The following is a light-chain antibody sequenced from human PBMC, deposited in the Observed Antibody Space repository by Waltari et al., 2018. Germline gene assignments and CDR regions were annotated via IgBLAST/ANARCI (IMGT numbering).Light chain of an antibody. Sequence: QSVLTQPPSVSAAPGQEVTISCSGDSSNIGVRYVSWYRHLPGAAPELIIYENDKRPSGLPDRFSGSQSGTSATLAITGLQTGDEADYYGGAYDSSLRAYLFGTATKVTVL. V-gene: IGLV1-51*02. J-gene: IGLJ1*01. CDR1: SSNIGVRY. CDR2: END. CDR3: GAYDSSLRAYL.